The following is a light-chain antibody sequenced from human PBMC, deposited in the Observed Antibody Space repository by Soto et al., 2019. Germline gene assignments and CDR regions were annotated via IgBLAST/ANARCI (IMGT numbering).Light chain of an antibody. Sequence: IMVTQSPAALSLSPGDTATLTCRSTSSVHWHLAWYHVRPGQSPRLLISGSSVRANGVPERFSGGGAGTQFTLTIDGVQPEDVGVYHCQQYLQWQFTFGQGTKVQI. CDR3: QQYLQWQFT. CDR2: GSS. J-gene: IGKJ1*01. V-gene: IGKV3-15*01. CDR1: SSVHWH.